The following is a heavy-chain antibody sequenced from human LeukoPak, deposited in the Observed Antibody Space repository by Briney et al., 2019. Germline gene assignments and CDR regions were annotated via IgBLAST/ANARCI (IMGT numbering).Heavy chain of an antibody. CDR2: TIPIFGTA. CDR1: GGTFSSYA. D-gene: IGHD3-22*01. V-gene: IGHV1-69*05. Sequence: SVKVSCKASGGTFSSYAISWVRQAPGQGLEWMGGTIPIFGTANYAQKFQGRVTITTDESTSTAYMELSSLRSEDTAVYYCARDSGRVVVHYGMDVWGQGTTVTVSS. J-gene: IGHJ6*02. CDR3: ARDSGRVVVHYGMDV.